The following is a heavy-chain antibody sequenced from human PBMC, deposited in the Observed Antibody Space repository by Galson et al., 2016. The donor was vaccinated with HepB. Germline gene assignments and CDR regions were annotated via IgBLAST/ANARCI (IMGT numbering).Heavy chain of an antibody. J-gene: IGHJ3*01. V-gene: IGHV3-48*02. D-gene: IGHD1-26*01. CDR3: ARELVRSAFDR. CDR2: ISSSVSTI. CDR1: GFTFSRSG. Sequence: SLRLSCAGFGFTFSRSGLNWVRQAPGKGLQWISYISSSVSTIYYADPVMGRFTISRDNAKNSVYLQMKSLRYDDTGVYYCARELVRSAFDRWGQGTLVT.